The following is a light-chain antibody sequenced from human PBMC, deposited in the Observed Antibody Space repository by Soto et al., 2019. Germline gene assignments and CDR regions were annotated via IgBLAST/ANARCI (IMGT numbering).Light chain of an antibody. CDR3: QQRSNWPPMYA. Sequence: EIVLTQSPATLSLSPGERATLSCRASQSVSSYLAWYQQQPGQAPRLLIYDASNRATGIPARFSGSGSGTDFTLTISSLEPEDFAVYYCQQRSNWPPMYAFGQGTKLELK. CDR2: DAS. J-gene: IGKJ2*01. CDR1: QSVSSY. V-gene: IGKV3-11*01.